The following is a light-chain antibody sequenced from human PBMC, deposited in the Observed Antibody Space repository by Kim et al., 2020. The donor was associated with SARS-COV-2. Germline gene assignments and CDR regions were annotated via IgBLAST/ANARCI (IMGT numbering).Light chain of an antibody. J-gene: IGLJ3*02. CDR1: SGSIASNY. CDR3: PSYDSSSWV. Sequence: NFMLTQPHSVSESPGKTVTISFTRSSGSIASNYVQWYQQRPGSAPTTVIYEDNQRPSGVPDRFSGSIDGSSNSASLTISGLKTEDEADYYCPSYDSSSWVFGGGTQLTVL. V-gene: IGLV6-57*03. CDR2: EDN.